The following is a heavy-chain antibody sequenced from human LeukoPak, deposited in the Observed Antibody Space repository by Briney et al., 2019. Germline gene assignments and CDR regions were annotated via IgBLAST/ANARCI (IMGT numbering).Heavy chain of an antibody. CDR3: AKDLSSGSRRAY. J-gene: IGHJ4*02. D-gene: IGHD6-19*01. CDR2: ISSSSSTI. V-gene: IGHV3-48*01. Sequence: GGSLRLSCAASGFTFNSYSMNWVRQAPGKGLEWVSYISSSSSTIYYADSVKGRFTISRDNSKNTLYLQMNSLRAEDTGVYYCAKDLSSGSRRAYWGQGTLVTVSS. CDR1: GFTFNSYS.